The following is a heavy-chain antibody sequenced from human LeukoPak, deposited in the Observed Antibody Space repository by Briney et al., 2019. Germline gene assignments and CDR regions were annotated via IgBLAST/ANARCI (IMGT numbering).Heavy chain of an antibody. Sequence: PSETLCLTCTVSGGSISSYYWSRIRQPPGKGLEWIGYIYYSGSTNYNPSLKSRVTISVDTSKNQFSLKLSSVTAADTAVYYCAREKMARGDAFDIWGQGTMVTASS. CDR3: AREKMARGDAFDI. V-gene: IGHV4-59*01. J-gene: IGHJ3*02. D-gene: IGHD5-24*01. CDR2: IYYSGST. CDR1: GGSISSYY.